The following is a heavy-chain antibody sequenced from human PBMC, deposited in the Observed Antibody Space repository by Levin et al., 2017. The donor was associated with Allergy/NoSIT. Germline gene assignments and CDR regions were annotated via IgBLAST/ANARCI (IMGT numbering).Heavy chain of an antibody. V-gene: IGHV3-21*01. CDR3: ARSGRLDGRGMDV. Sequence: PGGSLRLSCAASGFTFSSYSMNWVRQAPGKGLEWVSSISSNSSYIYYADSVKGRFTISRDNAKNSLYLQMNSLRAEDTAMYYCARSGRLDGRGMDVWGQGTTVTVSS. J-gene: IGHJ6*02. CDR1: GFTFSSYS. CDR2: ISSNSSYI. D-gene: IGHD1-26*01.